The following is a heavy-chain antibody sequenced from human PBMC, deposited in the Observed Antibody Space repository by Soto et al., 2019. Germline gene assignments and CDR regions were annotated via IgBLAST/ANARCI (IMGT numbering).Heavy chain of an antibody. Sequence: ASVKVSCKASGYTFTSYYMHWVRQAPGQGLEWMGIINPSGGSTSYAQKFQGRVTMTRDTSTSTVYMELSSLRSEDTAVYYCARTGLRLAAPDSYVFDIWGQGTMVTVS. D-gene: IGHD3-16*01. CDR3: ARTGLRLAAPDSYVFDI. J-gene: IGHJ3*02. V-gene: IGHV1-46*01. CDR1: GYTFTSYY. CDR2: INPSGGST.